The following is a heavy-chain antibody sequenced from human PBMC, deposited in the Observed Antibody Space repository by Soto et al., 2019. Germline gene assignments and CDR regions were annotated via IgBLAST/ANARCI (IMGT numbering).Heavy chain of an antibody. D-gene: IGHD2-15*01. V-gene: IGHV3-30*18. CDR2: ISYDGSNK. Sequence: GGSLRLSCAASGFTFSSYGMHWVRQAPGKGLEWVAVISYDGSNKYYADSVKGRFTISRDNSKNTLYLQMNSLRAEDTAVYYCAKDTIAYCSGGSCSITGFDYWGQGTLVTVSS. J-gene: IGHJ4*02. CDR3: AKDTIAYCSGGSCSITGFDY. CDR1: GFTFSSYG.